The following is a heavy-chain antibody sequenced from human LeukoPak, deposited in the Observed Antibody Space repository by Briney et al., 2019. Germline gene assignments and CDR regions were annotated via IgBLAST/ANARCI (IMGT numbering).Heavy chain of an antibody. Sequence: SETLSLTCAVSGYSISSGYYWGWIRQPPGKGLEWIGTTFHSGSTYYNRSLKSRVTISLDTSKNQLSLKVRSVTAADTAVYYCARVGDIIVIPTVHHWGQGTLVTVSS. D-gene: IGHD2-2*01. V-gene: IGHV4-38-2*01. CDR3: ARVGDIIVIPTVHH. CDR2: TFHSGST. J-gene: IGHJ4*02. CDR1: GYSISSGYY.